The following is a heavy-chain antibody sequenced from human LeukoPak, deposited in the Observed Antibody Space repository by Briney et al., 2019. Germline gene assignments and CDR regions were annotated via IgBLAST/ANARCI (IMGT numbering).Heavy chain of an antibody. D-gene: IGHD2-21*01. Sequence: GGSLRLSCAASGFTFSSYSMNWVRQAPGKGLEWVSSISSSSSYIYYADSVKGRFTISRDNAKNSLYLQMNSLRAEDTAVYYCARGGERGFDAFDIWCQGTMVTVFS. J-gene: IGHJ3*02. CDR3: ARGGERGFDAFDI. CDR1: GFTFSSYS. V-gene: IGHV3-21*01. CDR2: ISSSSSYI.